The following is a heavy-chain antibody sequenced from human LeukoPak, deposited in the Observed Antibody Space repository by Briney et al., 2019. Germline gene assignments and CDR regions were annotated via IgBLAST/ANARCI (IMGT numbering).Heavy chain of an antibody. J-gene: IGHJ4*02. D-gene: IGHD3-22*01. Sequence: GGSLRLSCAASGFTVSTNYMSWVRQAPGKGLEWVSIIYSGGSTYYADSVKGRFTISGDNSKNTLFLQMNSLRAEDTAVYYCARAFSGYYYYLYWGQETLVTVSS. CDR3: ARAFSGYYYYLY. CDR2: IYSGGST. CDR1: GFTVSTNY. V-gene: IGHV3-66*01.